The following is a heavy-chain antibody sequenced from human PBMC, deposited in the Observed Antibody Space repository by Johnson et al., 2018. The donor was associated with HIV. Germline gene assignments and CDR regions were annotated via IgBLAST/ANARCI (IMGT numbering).Heavy chain of an antibody. CDR1: RITVGSNY. Sequence: VQLVESGGGLVQSGGSLRLSCEASRITVGSNYMSWVRRAPGKGLEWVSVIFSAGDTYYADSVKGRFTISRDNSKNTLYLQMNSLRAEDTAVYYCARGPITMFGVVTTGDAFDIWGQGTMVTVSS. V-gene: IGHV3-66*02. J-gene: IGHJ3*02. CDR3: ARGPITMFGVVTTGDAFDI. CDR2: IFSAGDT. D-gene: IGHD3-3*01.